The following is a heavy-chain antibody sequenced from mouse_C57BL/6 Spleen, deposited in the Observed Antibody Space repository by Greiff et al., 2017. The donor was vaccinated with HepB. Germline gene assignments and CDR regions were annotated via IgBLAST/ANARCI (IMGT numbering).Heavy chain of an antibody. D-gene: IGHD1-1*01. V-gene: IGHV1-31*01. J-gene: IGHJ2*01. Sequence: EVQVVESGPELVKPGASVKISCKASGYSFTGYYMHWVKQSHGNILDWIGYIYPYNGVSSYNQKFKGKATLTVDKSSSTAYMELRSLTSEDSAVYYYASATVVATDYFDYWGQGTTLTVSS. CDR2: IYPYNGVS. CDR3: ASATVVATDYFDY. CDR1: GYSFTGYY.